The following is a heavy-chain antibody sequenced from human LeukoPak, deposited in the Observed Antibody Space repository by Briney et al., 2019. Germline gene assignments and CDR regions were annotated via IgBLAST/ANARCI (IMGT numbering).Heavy chain of an antibody. V-gene: IGHV3-20*04. CDR2: VNWNGGST. D-gene: IGHD1-14*01. CDR3: ARGGDYRNYEFDY. J-gene: IGHJ4*02. CDR1: GFSFDDYG. Sequence: GGSLRLSCAASGFSFDDYGMSWVRQTPGEGLEWVSTVNWNGGSTTYADSVKGRFTISRDNAKNSLYLQMNSLRAGDTAFYYFARGGDYRNYEFDYWAREPWSPSP.